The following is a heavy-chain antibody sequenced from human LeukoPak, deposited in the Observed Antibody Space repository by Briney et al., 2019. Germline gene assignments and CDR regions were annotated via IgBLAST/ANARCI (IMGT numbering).Heavy chain of an antibody. J-gene: IGHJ6*03. CDR2: TYYRSKWYN. Sequence: SQTLSLTCAISGDSVSSNSAAWSWIRQSPSRGLEWLGRTYYRSKWYNDYAVSVKSRITINSDTSKNHFSLQLNSVTPEDTAVYYCARVGKRMAAAGDYYFYMDVWGKGTTVTVSS. V-gene: IGHV6-1*01. CDR3: ARVGKRMAAAGDYYFYMDV. D-gene: IGHD6-13*01. CDR1: GDSVSSNSAA.